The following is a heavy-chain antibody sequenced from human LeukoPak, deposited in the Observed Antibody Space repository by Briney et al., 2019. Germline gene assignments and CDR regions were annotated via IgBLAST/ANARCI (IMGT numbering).Heavy chain of an antibody. D-gene: IGHD3-22*01. Sequence: GGSLRLSCVASGFPFNNYWMHWVRQVPGKGLVWVSRIKSDGSTTGYADSVKSRFTVSRDNAKNTLYLHMSNLRAEDTAVYYCAKLSYYYDSSGYGRDGFDYWGQGTLVTVSS. CDR1: GFPFNNYW. J-gene: IGHJ4*02. CDR3: AKLSYYYDSSGYGRDGFDY. CDR2: IKSDGSTT. V-gene: IGHV3-74*01.